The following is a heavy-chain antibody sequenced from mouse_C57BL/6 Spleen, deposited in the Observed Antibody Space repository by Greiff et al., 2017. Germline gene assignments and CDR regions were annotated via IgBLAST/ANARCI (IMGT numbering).Heavy chain of an antibody. CDR2: IWSGGST. J-gene: IGHJ4*01. D-gene: IGHD3-1*01. V-gene: IGHV2-5*01. CDR3: AKNAGTSGYYAMDY. CDR1: GFSLTSYG. Sequence: QVQLQQSGPGLVQPSQSLSITCTVSGFSLTSYGVHWVRQSPGKGLEWLGVIWSGGSTDYNAAFMSRLSITKDNSKGQVFFKMNSLQADDTAIYYCAKNAGTSGYYAMDYWGQGTSVTVSS.